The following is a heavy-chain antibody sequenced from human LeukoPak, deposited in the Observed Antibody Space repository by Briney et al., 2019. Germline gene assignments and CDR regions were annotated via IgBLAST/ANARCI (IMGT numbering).Heavy chain of an antibody. CDR2: INTDGSST. CDR3: ARGSSWPDY. J-gene: IGHJ4*02. Sequence: GGSLRLSCAASGFTFSGSWMHWVRHAPGKGLVWVSRINTDGSSTTYADSVKGRFTISRDNANNTLYLQMNSLRGEDTAVYYCARGSSWPDYWGQGTLVTVSS. CDR1: GFTFSGSW. V-gene: IGHV3-74*01. D-gene: IGHD6-13*01.